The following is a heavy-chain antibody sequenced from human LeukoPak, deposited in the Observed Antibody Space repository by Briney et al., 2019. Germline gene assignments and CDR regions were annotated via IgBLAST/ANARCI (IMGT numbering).Heavy chain of an antibody. Sequence: SETLSLTCSVSGGSLSRHYWSWIRQPPGKGLEWIGYVYDSGYTSFPPSLNSRVAISEDTSRNQFSLSLRSVTAADTALYYCARGFRGSSDAFDIWGQGTVVTVSS. D-gene: IGHD6-6*01. J-gene: IGHJ3*02. CDR3: ARGFRGSSDAFDI. CDR1: GGSLSRHY. V-gene: IGHV4-59*11. CDR2: VYDSGYT.